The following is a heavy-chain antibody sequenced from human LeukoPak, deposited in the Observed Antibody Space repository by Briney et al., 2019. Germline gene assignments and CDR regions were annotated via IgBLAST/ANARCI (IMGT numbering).Heavy chain of an antibody. CDR2: INPNSGGT. V-gene: IGHV1-2*02. Sequence: ASVKVSCKASGYTFTAYYIYWVRQAPGQGLEWMGRINPNSGGTDYAQKYQDRVTVTRDTSISTAYMELSRLRSDDTAVYYCARGDIYFDYWGQGTLVTVSS. CDR1: GYTFTAYY. CDR3: ARGDIYFDY. J-gene: IGHJ4*02.